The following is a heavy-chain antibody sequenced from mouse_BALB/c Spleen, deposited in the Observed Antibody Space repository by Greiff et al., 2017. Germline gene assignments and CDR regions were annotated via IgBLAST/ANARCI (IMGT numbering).Heavy chain of an antibody. V-gene: IGHV1-15*01. CDR2: IDPETGGT. Sequence: VKLVESGAELVRPGASVTLSCKASGYTFTDYEMHWVKQTPVHGLEWIGAIDPETGGTAYNQKFKGKATLTADKSSSTAYMELRSLTSEDSAVYYCTRKDYWGQGTTLTVSS. CDR1: GYTFTDYE. J-gene: IGHJ2*01. CDR3: TRKDY.